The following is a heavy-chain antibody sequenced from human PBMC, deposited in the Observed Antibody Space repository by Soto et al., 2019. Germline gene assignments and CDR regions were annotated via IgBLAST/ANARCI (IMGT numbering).Heavy chain of an antibody. CDR1: GGSISSGGYY. CDR2: IYYSGST. D-gene: IGHD2-8*01. Sequence: QVQLQESGPGLVKPSQTLSLTCTVSGGSISSGGYYWNWIRQHPGQGLEWIGDIYYSGSTYYNPSLKSRLTVTLDTSKNQFSLKLSSVTAADTAVYYCASSVSPWGQGTLVTVSS. J-gene: IGHJ5*02. CDR3: ASSVSP. V-gene: IGHV4-31*03.